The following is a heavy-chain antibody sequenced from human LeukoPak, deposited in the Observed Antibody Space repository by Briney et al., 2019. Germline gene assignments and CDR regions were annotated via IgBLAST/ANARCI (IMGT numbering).Heavy chain of an antibody. CDR2: ISTSGITT. J-gene: IGHJ4*02. CDR3: ATLYSYDY. Sequence: GGSLRLSCAASGITFSTYEMNWVRQAPGKGLEWISYISTSGITTHYAASVKGRFTISRDNAKNSLYLQMTSLRVEDTAIYYCATLYSYDYWGQGTLLTVSS. V-gene: IGHV3-48*03. D-gene: IGHD2-2*02. CDR1: GITFSTYE.